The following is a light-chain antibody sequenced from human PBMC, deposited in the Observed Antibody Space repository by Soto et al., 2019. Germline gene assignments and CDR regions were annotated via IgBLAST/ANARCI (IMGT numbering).Light chain of an antibody. CDR2: GTS. J-gene: IGKJ4*01. CDR3: QQHANWPLT. CDR1: QTISGN. V-gene: IGKV3-11*01. Sequence: VPTQLPASLSLSPGEGVTRSCRTSQTISGNLAWSQQRPGQAPRLLIYGTSTRAAGVPARFRGSGSGTEFTLTISSLEPEDFAVYYCQQHANWPLTFGGGTKVDI.